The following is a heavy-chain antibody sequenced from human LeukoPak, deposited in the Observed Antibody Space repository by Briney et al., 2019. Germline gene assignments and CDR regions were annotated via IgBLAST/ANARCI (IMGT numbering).Heavy chain of an antibody. CDR1: GFTFSSYE. V-gene: IGHV3-48*03. J-gene: IGHJ4*02. CDR2: ISSSGSTI. CDR3: ARPHSSSWSFDY. Sequence: PGGSLRLSCAASGFTFSSYEMNWVRQAPGKGLEWVSYISSSGSTIYYADSVKGRFTISRDNAKNSLYLQMNSLRAEDTAVYYCARPHSSSWSFDYWGQGTLVTVSS. D-gene: IGHD6-13*01.